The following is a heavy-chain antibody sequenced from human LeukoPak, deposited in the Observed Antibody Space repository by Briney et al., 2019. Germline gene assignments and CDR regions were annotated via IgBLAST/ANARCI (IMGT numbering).Heavy chain of an antibody. CDR3: AGLVGRYSSGLYYYYFDY. D-gene: IGHD3-22*01. J-gene: IGHJ4*02. CDR2: MYLSGTT. Sequence: SGTLSLTCTVSGDSINSLDLWSWVRQPPGKGLEWIGEMYLSGTTHTNPSVKSRVTISIDKSKNQFFLNLSSVTAADTAVYYCAGLVGRYSSGLYYYYFDYWGQGTLVTVSS. CDR1: GDSINSLDL. V-gene: IGHV4-4*02.